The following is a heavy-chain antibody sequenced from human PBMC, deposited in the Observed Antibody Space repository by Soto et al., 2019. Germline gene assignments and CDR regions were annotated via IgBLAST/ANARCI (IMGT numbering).Heavy chain of an antibody. CDR3: ARVEILLWFGELLSGWFDP. CDR1: GFTFSSYS. D-gene: IGHD3-10*01. CDR2: ISSSSSTI. J-gene: IGHJ5*02. Sequence: EVQLVESGGGLVQPGGSLRLSCAASGFTFSSYSMNWVRQAPGKGLEWVSYISSSSSTIYYADSVKGRFTISRDNAKKLIYLQMNRLGGGDTAGYYCARVEILLWFGELLSGWFDPWGQGTLVTVSS. V-gene: IGHV3-48*01.